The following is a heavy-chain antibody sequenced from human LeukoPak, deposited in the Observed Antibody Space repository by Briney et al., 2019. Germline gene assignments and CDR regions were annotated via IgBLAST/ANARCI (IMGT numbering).Heavy chain of an antibody. CDR2: ISGSAHKI. D-gene: IGHD5-18*01. V-gene: IGHV3-23*01. CDR1: GITFSNYA. Sequence: GGSLRLSCVASGITFSNYAVSWVRQAPEKGLDWVSVISGSAHKIRYADSVKGRLTISRDNSENIVYLQMNNLRAEDTAVYYCAGRVTGYSSGYVYWGQGTLVTVSS. CDR3: AGRVTGYSSGYVY. J-gene: IGHJ4*02.